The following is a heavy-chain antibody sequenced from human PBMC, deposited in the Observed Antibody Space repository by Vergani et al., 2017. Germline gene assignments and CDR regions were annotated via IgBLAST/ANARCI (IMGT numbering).Heavy chain of an antibody. CDR3: VGGGRGDHGDFWSRLGP. V-gene: IGHV1-69*13. J-gene: IGHJ5*02. D-gene: IGHD3-3*01. CDR1: GGTFSSYA. CDR2: IIPIFGTA. Sequence: QVQLVQSGAEVKKPGSSVKVSCKASGGTFSSYAISWVRQAPGQGLEWMGRIIPIFGTANYAQKFQGRVTITADESTSTAYMELSSLRSEDTAVYYCVGGGRGDHGDFWSRLGPWGQGTRVIVSS.